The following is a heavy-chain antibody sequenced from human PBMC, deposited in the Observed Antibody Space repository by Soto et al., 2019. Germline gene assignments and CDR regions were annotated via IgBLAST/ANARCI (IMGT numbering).Heavy chain of an antibody. Sequence: EVQLMESGGALVQPGGSLRLSCAASGLTFSKYWMTWVRQAPGKGLEWVATIKHDGSEKSNLDSVEGRFTISRDNAKNSLSLQMNSLRVEDTAVYFCASVPGSPGYRGLDVWGQGTTVTVSS. CDR3: ASVPGSPGYRGLDV. J-gene: IGHJ6*02. D-gene: IGHD3-16*02. CDR1: GLTFSKYW. CDR2: IKHDGSEK. V-gene: IGHV3-7*03.